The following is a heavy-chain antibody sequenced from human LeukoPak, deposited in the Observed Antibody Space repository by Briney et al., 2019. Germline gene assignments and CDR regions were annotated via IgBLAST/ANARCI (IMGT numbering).Heavy chain of an antibody. J-gene: IGHJ1*01. CDR2: IKSDGGT. V-gene: IGHV3-74*01. D-gene: IGHD3-22*01. CDR1: GFTFSTYW. CDR3: ARAPSEIGGYYPEYFRH. Sequence: GGFLRLSCAASGFTFSTYWIHWVRQAPGKGLVCVSRIKSDGGTNYADSVKGRFTISRDNAKKTVSLQMNSLRPEDTGVYYCARAPSEIGGYYPEYFRHWGQGTLVTVSS.